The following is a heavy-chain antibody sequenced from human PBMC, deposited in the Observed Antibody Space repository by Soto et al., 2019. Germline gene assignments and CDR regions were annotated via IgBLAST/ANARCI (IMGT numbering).Heavy chain of an antibody. CDR1: GFTFSDYA. CDR2: IRSSGSPT. CDR3: ARGNWALGDYFDY. D-gene: IGHD3-16*01. V-gene: IGHV3-48*01. J-gene: IGHJ4*02. Sequence: PGGSLRLSCAASGFTFSDYAMNWVRQAPGKGLQWISYIRSSGSPTYYADSVKGRFTISRDNAKNSLYLQMDSLRAEDTVVYFCARGNWALGDYFDYWGQGILVTVSS.